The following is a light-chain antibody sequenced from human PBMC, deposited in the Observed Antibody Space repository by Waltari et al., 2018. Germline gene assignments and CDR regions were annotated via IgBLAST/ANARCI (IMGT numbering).Light chain of an antibody. Sequence: DIQMTQSPSTLSESVGDRVTITCRASQSISSWLAWYQQKPGKAPKLLIYKASILESGVQARFSGSGSGTEFPLTISSLQPDDFATYYCQQYNSYLWTFGQGTKVEIK. CDR1: QSISSW. V-gene: IGKV1-5*03. CDR3: QQYNSYLWT. CDR2: KAS. J-gene: IGKJ1*01.